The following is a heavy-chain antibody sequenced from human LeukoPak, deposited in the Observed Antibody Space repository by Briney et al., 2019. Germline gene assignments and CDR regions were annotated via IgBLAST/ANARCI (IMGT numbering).Heavy chain of an antibody. CDR2: ISGRSYSM. V-gene: IGHV3-11*01. Sequence: GGSLRLSCAASGFSFNESYMTWIRQAPGKGLEWVAYISGRSYSMYYADSVKGRFNISRDNSLNSLFLHMSSLRVDDTAVYYCVRGKRRFDYWGQGTLVPVSS. J-gene: IGHJ4*02. CDR3: VRGKRRFDY. CDR1: GFSFNESY.